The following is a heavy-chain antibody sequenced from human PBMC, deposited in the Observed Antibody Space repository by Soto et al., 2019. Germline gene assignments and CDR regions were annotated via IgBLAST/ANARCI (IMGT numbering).Heavy chain of an antibody. Sequence: SETLSLTCAVYGGSFSGYYWSWIRQPPGKGLEWIGEINHSGSTNYNPSLKSRVTISVDTSKNQFSLKLSSVTAADTAVYYCATHAHGSGSYRPYYYYMDVWGKGTTVTVSS. D-gene: IGHD3-10*01. CDR2: INHSGST. J-gene: IGHJ6*03. V-gene: IGHV4-34*01. CDR1: GGSFSGYY. CDR3: ATHAHGSGSYRPYYYYMDV.